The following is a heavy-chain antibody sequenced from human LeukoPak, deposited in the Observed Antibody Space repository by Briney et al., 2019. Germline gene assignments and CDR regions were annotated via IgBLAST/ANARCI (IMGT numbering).Heavy chain of an antibody. CDR1: GFTFSSYS. Sequence: GGSLRLSCAASGFTFSSYSMNWVRQAPGKGLEWVSSISSSSSYIYYADSVKGRFTISRDNAKNSLYLQVNSLRAEDTAVYYCASNRGESAMVRGVMGYWGQGTLVTVSS. D-gene: IGHD3-10*01. CDR3: ASNRGESAMVRGVMGY. CDR2: ISSSSSYI. J-gene: IGHJ4*02. V-gene: IGHV3-21*01.